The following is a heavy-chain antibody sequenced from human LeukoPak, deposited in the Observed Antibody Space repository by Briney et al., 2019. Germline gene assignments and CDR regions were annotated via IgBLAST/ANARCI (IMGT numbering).Heavy chain of an antibody. CDR3: ARDEDAF. CDR2: ISSDSSTI. J-gene: IGHJ4*02. Sequence: GRSLRLSCAPSGFTFSRHGMHWVRQAPGKGLEWVSYISSDSSTIFYADSVKGRFTISRDNVKNSLFLQLNSLRDEDTAVYYCARDEDAFGGQGTLVTVSS. CDR1: GFTFSRHG. V-gene: IGHV3-48*02.